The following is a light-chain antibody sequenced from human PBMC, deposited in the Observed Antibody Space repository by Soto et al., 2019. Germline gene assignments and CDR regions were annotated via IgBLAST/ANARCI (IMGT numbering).Light chain of an antibody. CDR3: QQRSNWLSIT. CDR1: QSVSSY. J-gene: IGKJ5*01. CDR2: DAS. Sequence: EIVLTQSPATLSLSPGERATLSCRASQSVSSYLAWYQQKPGQAPRLLIYDASNRATGIPARFSGSGSGTDFTLPISSLEPDDFAVYYCQQRSNWLSITFGQGTRLEIK. V-gene: IGKV3-11*01.